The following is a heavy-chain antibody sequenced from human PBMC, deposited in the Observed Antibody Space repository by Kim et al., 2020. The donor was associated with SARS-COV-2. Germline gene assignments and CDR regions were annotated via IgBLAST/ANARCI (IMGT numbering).Heavy chain of an antibody. CDR1: GFSFSDNY. D-gene: IGHD5-12*01. Sequence: GGSLRLSCAASGFSFSDNYMTWIRQAPGQGLEWLSDISSSGNTSYADSVRGRFTISRDNSKKSLYLQMNSLRVEDTALYYCARDKDGYNSFDYGRQGSLVIVFS. CDR3: ARDKDGYNSFDY. V-gene: IGHV3-11*06. J-gene: IGHJ4*02. CDR2: ISSSGNT.